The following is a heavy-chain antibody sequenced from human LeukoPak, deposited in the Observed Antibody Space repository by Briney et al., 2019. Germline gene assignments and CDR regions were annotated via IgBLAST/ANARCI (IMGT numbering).Heavy chain of an antibody. Sequence: PSETLSLTCAVSGGSISSGGYSWSWLRQPPGRGLEWIGYIYHSGSTYYNPSLKSRVNISVDRSKNQFSLKLSPVTAADTAVYYCAALLGYCISTSSCWGQGTLVTVSS. CDR2: IYHSGST. CDR3: AALLGYCISTSSC. V-gene: IGHV4-30-2*01. J-gene: IGHJ4*02. CDR1: GGSISSGGYS. D-gene: IGHD2-2*01.